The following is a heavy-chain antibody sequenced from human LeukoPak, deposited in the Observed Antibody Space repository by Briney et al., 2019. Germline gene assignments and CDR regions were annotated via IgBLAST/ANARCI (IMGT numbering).Heavy chain of an antibody. J-gene: IGHJ4*02. CDR3: ARSSYTAMAKYYFDY. Sequence: PGGSLRLSCAAAGFSFRRFAMSWVRQAPGKGPEWVSFISEGDDGPYYADSVKGRFTVSRDNSKDTLYLQMNSLRAEDTAVYYCARSSYTAMAKYYFDYWGQGTQVTVSS. CDR1: GFSFRRFA. D-gene: IGHD5-18*01. CDR2: ISEGDDGP. V-gene: IGHV3-23*01.